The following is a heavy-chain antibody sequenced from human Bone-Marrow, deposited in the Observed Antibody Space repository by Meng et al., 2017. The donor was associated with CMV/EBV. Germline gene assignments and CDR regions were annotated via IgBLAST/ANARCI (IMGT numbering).Heavy chain of an antibody. D-gene: IGHD6-19*01. Sequence: VPLAPAGSEVKEPGPSVKVSCKASGGMFSKYTLSWVRQAPGQGLEWMGWIIPVLGTANYAQKFQGRVTITADEGTSTVYMELSSLRSEDTAVYYCARVGSSGWYEYWGQGTLVTVSS. V-gene: IGHV1-69*11. CDR2: IIPVLGTA. CDR3: ARVGSSGWYEY. J-gene: IGHJ4*02. CDR1: GGMFSKYT.